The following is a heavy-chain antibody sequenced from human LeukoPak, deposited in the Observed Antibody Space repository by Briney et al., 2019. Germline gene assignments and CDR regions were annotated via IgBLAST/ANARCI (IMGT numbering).Heavy chain of an antibody. CDR1: VYTFTSYY. CDR2: INPSGGST. V-gene: IGHV1-46*01. D-gene: IGHD2-15*01. J-gene: IGHJ5*02. CDR3: ARSIVVVVAATRGFDP. Sequence: ALVKVSCKASVYTFTSYYMHWVRQAPGQGLEWVGIINPSGGSTSYAQKFQGRVTMTRDTSTSTVYMELSSLRSEDTAVYYCARSIVVVVAATRGFDPWGQGTLVTVSS.